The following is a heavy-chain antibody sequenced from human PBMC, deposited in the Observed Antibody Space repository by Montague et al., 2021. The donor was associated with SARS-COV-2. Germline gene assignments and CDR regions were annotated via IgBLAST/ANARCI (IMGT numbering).Heavy chain of an antibody. CDR3: AREPRETGSDWYYDFWSGYSLPRGYYYYGMDV. J-gene: IGHJ6*02. Sequence: SMRLSCAASGFTFSSYELNWVRQAPGKGLEWVSYISSSGSTIYYADSVKGRFTISRDNAKNSLYLQMNSQRAEDTAVYYCAREPRETGSDWYYDFWSGYSLPRGYYYYGMDVWGQGTTVTVSS. CDR1: GFTFSSYE. CDR2: ISSSGSTI. V-gene: IGHV3-48*03. D-gene: IGHD3-3*01.